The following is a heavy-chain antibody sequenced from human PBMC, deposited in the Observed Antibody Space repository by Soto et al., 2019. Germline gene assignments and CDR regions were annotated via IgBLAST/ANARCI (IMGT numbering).Heavy chain of an antibody. CDR3: ATEDHSSGHAGTFQH. CDR2: ISYDGNSE. V-gene: IGHV3-30-3*01. Sequence: QVQLVESGGGVVQPGRSLILSCAASGFTFSTYVMHWVRQAPGKGLEWVAGISYDGNSEHYADSVKGRFTISRDNSKNTLYVQVDTLRTEATAVYYCATEDHSSGHAGTFQHWGQGTLVTVSS. J-gene: IGHJ1*01. CDR1: GFTFSTYV. D-gene: IGHD3-22*01.